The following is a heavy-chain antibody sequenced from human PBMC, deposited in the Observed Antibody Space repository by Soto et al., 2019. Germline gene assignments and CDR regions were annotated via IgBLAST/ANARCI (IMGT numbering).Heavy chain of an antibody. D-gene: IGHD2-15*01. CDR1: GYTFTSYY. CDR3: ARDHGDCSGGSCFTNYGMDV. CDR2: INPSGGST. Sequence: ASVKVSCKASGYTFTSYYMHWVRQAPGQGLEWMGIINPSGGSTSYAQKFQGRVTMTRDTSTSTVYMELSSLRSEDTAVYYCARDHGDCSGGSCFTNYGMDVWGQGTTVTVSS. J-gene: IGHJ6*02. V-gene: IGHV1-46*01.